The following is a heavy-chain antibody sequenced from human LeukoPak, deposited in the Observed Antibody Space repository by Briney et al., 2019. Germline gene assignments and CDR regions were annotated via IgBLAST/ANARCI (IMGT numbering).Heavy chain of an antibody. Sequence: GSLRLSCAASGFTFSSYAMSWVRQAPGKGLEWVSYISTSSTTIYYADSVKGRFTISRDNAKNSLYLQMNSLRAEDTAVYYCARDVSGTYNNWFDPWGQGTLVTVSS. V-gene: IGHV3-48*04. J-gene: IGHJ5*02. CDR1: GFTFSSYA. D-gene: IGHD1-26*01. CDR3: ARDVSGTYNNWFDP. CDR2: ISTSSTTI.